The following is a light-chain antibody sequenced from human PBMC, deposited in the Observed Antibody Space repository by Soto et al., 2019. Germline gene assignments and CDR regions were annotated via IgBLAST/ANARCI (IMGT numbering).Light chain of an antibody. V-gene: IGLV2-14*01. CDR2: DVS. CDR1: SSDIGGYNY. J-gene: IGLJ2*01. Sequence: QSVLTQPASVSGSPGQSITISCTGTSSDIGGYNYVSWYQQHPDKAPQLMIYDVSNRPSGVSNRFSGSKSGNTASLTISGLRAEDEADYYCRSYTSGRNLIFGGGTKLTVL. CDR3: RSYTSGRNLI.